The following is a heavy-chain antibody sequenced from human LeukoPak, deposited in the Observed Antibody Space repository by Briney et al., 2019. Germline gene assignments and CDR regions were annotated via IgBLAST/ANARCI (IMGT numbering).Heavy chain of an antibody. J-gene: IGHJ4*02. CDR1: GFTFSSYA. V-gene: IGHV3-23*01. D-gene: IGHD1-26*01. CDR3: AKGPLSGSHYDFDY. CDR2: ISGRGDST. Sequence: GGPLRLSCAASGFTFSSYAMNWGRQAPGKGLEWVSAISGRGDSTYYADSVKGRFTISRDSSKNTLYLQMNSLRAEDTAVYYCAKGPLSGSHYDFDYWGQGTLVTVSS.